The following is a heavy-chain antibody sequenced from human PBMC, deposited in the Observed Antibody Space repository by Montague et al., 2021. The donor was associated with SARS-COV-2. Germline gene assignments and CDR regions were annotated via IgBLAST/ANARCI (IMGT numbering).Heavy chain of an antibody. CDR3: ARGNTWEGYSYGFDY. CDR2: IYYSGST. J-gene: IGHJ4*02. Sequence: SETLSLTCTVSGGSISSSNYYWDWVRQPPGKGLEWIGYIYYSGSTNYXXXLKSRVTVSVDTSKNQFSLKLSPVTAADTAVYYCARGNTWEGYSYGFDYWGQGTLVTVSS. CDR1: GGSISSSNYY. V-gene: IGHV4-61*05. D-gene: IGHD5-18*01.